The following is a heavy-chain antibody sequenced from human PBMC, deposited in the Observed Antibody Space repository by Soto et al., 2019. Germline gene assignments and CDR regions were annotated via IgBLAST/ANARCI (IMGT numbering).Heavy chain of an antibody. V-gene: IGHV3-23*01. CDR2: ISGSGGST. J-gene: IGHJ4*02. D-gene: IGHD2-15*01. CDR3: AKIGGHCSGGSCYPGDY. CDR1: GFTFSTYA. Sequence: GGSLRLSCAASGFTFSTYAMSWVRQAPGKGLEWVSAISGSGGSTYYADSVKGRFTISRDNSKNTLYLQMNSLRAEDTAIYYCAKIGGHCSGGSCYPGDYWGQGTLVTVSS.